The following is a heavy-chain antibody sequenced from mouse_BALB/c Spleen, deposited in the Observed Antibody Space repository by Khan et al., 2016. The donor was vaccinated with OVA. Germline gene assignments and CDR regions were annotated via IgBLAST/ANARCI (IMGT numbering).Heavy chain of an antibody. CDR3: ARSTYRYAFAY. V-gene: IGHV3-8*02. CDR1: GDSITSGY. Sequence: VQLQQSGPSLVKPSQTLSLTCSVTGDSITSGYWSWFRKFPGNNLEYMGYMIYTGYTDYNPSLKSRLAITRHTSKEQYYLQLNSVTTEDTATYYCARSTYRYAFAYWGQGTLVTVSA. CDR2: MIYTGYT. D-gene: IGHD2-14*01. J-gene: IGHJ3*01.